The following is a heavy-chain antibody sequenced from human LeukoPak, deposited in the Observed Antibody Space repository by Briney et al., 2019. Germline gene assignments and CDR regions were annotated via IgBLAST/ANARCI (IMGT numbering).Heavy chain of an antibody. CDR3: ARVSRITLIVVVISEYFQH. J-gene: IGHJ1*01. D-gene: IGHD3-22*01. V-gene: IGHV3-7*03. Sequence: GGSLRLSCAASGFTFGGYWMSWVRQAPGKGLEWVANIKQDGSEKYYVDSVKGRFTISRDNAKNSLYLQMNSLRAEDTAVYYCARVSRITLIVVVISEYFQHWGQGTLVTVSS. CDR1: GFTFGGYW. CDR2: IKQDGSEK.